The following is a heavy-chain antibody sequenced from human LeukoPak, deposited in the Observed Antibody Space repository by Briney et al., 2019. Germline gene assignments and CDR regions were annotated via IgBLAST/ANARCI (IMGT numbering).Heavy chain of an antibody. V-gene: IGHV4-34*01. CDR1: GRSPSGYY. J-gene: IGHJ5*02. CDR2: INHSGST. CDR3: ARRYCSSSSCFRSWSDP. D-gene: IGHD2-2*01. Sequence: SETLSPTSPVYGRSPSGYYSSWLRQPPGRGLEWIGEINHSGSTNYNPTLKSPVPISVATSKNQFSLKLSSVTAADTAVYYCARRYCSSSSCFRSWSDPCGQGTLVTVSS.